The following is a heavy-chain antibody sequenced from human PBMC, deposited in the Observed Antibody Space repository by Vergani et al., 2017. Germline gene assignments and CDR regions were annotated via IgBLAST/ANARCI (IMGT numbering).Heavy chain of an antibody. D-gene: IGHD3-10*01. V-gene: IGHV4-61*02. CDR3: ARSYGYDAFDV. CDR2: LSTSGNS. Sequence: QLQLQESGPGLVEPSETLSLTCTVSGASISSNSYYWSWIRQPAGKGLEWIGRLSTSGNSNYNPSLESRVTMSVDTSKNQFSLNLTSVTAADTAVYYCARSYGYDAFDVWGQGTKVTVSS. CDR1: GASISSNSYY. J-gene: IGHJ3*01.